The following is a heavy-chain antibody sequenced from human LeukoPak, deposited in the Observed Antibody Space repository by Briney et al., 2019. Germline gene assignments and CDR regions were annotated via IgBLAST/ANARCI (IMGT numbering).Heavy chain of an antibody. V-gene: IGHV4-39*01. D-gene: IGHD3-3*01. J-gene: IGHJ4*02. CDR3: ARHINSRRFLEWLSFFDY. Sequence: SETLSLTCTVSGGSISSSSYYWGWIRQPPGKGLEWIGSIYYSGSTYYNPSLKSRVTISVDTSKNQFSLKLSSVTAADTAVYYCARHINSRRFLEWLSFFDYWGEGTLVTVSS. CDR2: IYYSGST. CDR1: GGSISSSSYY.